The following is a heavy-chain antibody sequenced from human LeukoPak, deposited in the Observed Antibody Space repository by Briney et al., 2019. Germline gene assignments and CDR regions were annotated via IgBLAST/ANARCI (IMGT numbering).Heavy chain of an antibody. Sequence: ASVKVSCKASGYTFTSYDINWVRQATGQGLEWMGWTNPNSGNTGYAQKFQGRVTMTRNTSISTAYMELSSLRSEDTAVYYCARVAYGSGSYVHYWGQGTLVTVSS. CDR2: TNPNSGNT. CDR3: ARVAYGSGSYVHY. D-gene: IGHD3-10*01. J-gene: IGHJ4*02. CDR1: GYTFTSYD. V-gene: IGHV1-8*01.